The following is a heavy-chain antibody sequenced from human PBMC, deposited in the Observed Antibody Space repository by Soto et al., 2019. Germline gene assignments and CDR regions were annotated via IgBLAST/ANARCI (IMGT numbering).Heavy chain of an antibody. D-gene: IGHD2-15*01. Sequence: QVHLQQWGAGLLKPSETLSLTCAVYGGSFSDTYWNWFRQPPGKGLEWIGEINHNTNTIYNPSLTSRVPXAXDXXKHHFSLKLTSVTAADTAVYSCARGVRLFRGSFDPWGQGTLVTVSS. CDR3: ARGVRLFRGSFDP. J-gene: IGHJ5*02. CDR1: GGSFSDTY. CDR2: INHNTNT. V-gene: IGHV4-34*01.